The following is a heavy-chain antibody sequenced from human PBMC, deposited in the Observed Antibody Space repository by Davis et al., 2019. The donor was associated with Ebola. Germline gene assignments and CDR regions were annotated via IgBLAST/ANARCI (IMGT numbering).Heavy chain of an antibody. CDR2: INAGNGNT. CDR1: GYTFTSYA. V-gene: IGHV1-3*01. D-gene: IGHD3-22*01. CDR3: ARESSYYDSSGYYSFDY. J-gene: IGHJ4*02. Sequence: AASVKVSCKASGYTFTSYAMHWVRQAPGQRLEWMGWINAGNGNTKYSQKFQGRVTITRDTSASTAYMELSSLRSEDTAVYYCARESSYYDSSGYYSFDYWGQGTLVTVSS.